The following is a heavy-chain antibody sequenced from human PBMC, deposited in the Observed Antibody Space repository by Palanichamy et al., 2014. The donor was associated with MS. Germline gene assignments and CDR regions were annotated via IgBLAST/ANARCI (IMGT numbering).Heavy chain of an antibody. CDR3: ARDHLIEGQEIVLVGDGMDV. D-gene: IGHD2-8*01. V-gene: IGHV1-2*04. CDR1: GYTFTGHY. CDR2: INPNTGGT. J-gene: IGHJ6*02. Sequence: QVQLVQSGAEVKKPGVSVRVSCKASGYTFTGHYMHWVRQAPGQGLEWLGWINPNTGGTTYAQKFQGWVTMTRDTSISTAYMELNSLRSDDTAVYYCARDHLIEGQEIVLVGDGMDVWGQGTTVTVSS.